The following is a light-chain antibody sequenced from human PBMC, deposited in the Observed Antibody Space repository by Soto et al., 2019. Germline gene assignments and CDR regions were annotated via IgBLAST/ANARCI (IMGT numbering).Light chain of an antibody. CDR1: SSDVGGYNY. V-gene: IGLV2-8*01. CDR2: EVS. CDR3: SSYAGSNNFGV. J-gene: IGLJ1*01. Sequence: QCVLTQPASASGSPGQSVTISRTGTSSDVGGYNYVSWYQQHPGKAPKLMIYEVSKRPSGVPDRFSGSKSGNTASLTVSGLQAEDEADYYCSSYAGSNNFGVFGTGTKVTVL.